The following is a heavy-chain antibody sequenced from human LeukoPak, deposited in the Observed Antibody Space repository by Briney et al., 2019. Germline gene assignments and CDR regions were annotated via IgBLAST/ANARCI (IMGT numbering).Heavy chain of an antibody. CDR2: IYTSGST. V-gene: IGHV4-61*02. D-gene: IGHD1-26*01. CDR1: GGSISSGSYY. J-gene: IGHJ4*02. Sequence: PSETLSLTCTASGGSISSGSYYWSWIRQPAGKGLEWIGRIYTSGSTNYNPSLKSRVTISVDTSKNQFSLKLSSVTAADTAVYYCARDTSDYSGSYFDYWGQGTLVTVSS. CDR3: ARDTSDYSGSYFDY.